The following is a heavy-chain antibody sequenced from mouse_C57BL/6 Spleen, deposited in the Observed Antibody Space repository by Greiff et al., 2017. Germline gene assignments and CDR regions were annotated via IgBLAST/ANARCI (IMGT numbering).Heavy chain of an antibody. Sequence: VHVKQSGPELVKPGASVKISCKASGYTFTDYYMNWVKQSHGKSLEWIGDINPNNGGTSYNQKFKGKATLTVDKSSSTAYMELRSLTSEDSAVYYCARVTTVVRYAMDYWGQGTSVTVSS. CDR3: ARVTTVVRYAMDY. D-gene: IGHD1-1*01. V-gene: IGHV1-26*01. CDR1: GYTFTDYY. CDR2: INPNNGGT. J-gene: IGHJ4*01.